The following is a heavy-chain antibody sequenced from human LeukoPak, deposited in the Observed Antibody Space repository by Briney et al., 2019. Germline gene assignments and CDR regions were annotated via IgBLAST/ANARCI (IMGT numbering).Heavy chain of an antibody. V-gene: IGHV3-30-3*01. D-gene: IGHD3-22*01. Sequence: GGSLRLSCAASGFTFIYHAMHWVRQAPGKGLEWVAVISSDGTNKYYADSVKGRFTISRDNSRNTLFLQMNSLRAEDTAVYYCATYSSLNRREFQYWGQGTLLTVSS. CDR1: GFTFIYHA. CDR3: ATYSSLNRREFQY. CDR2: ISSDGTNK. J-gene: IGHJ1*01.